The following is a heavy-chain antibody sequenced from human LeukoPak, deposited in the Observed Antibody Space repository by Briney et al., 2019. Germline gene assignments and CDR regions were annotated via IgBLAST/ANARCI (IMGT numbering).Heavy chain of an antibody. CDR3: TGESGSYHGNDY. D-gene: IGHD1-26*01. J-gene: IGHJ4*02. V-gene: IGHV1-2*06. CDR2: INPNNGAT. Sequence: ASVKVSCKASGYTFTGYYMHWVRQAPGQGLEWMGRINPNNGATNYAQKFQGRVTITGDTSISTAYMELSGLRSDDTAVYYCTGESGSYHGNDYWGQGTLVTVSS. CDR1: GYTFTGYY.